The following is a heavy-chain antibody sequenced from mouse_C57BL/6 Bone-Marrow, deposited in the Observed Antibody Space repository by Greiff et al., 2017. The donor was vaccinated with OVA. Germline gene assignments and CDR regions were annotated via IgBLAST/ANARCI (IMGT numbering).Heavy chain of an antibody. D-gene: IGHD1-1*01. J-gene: IGHJ1*03. V-gene: IGHV1-59*01. CDR1: GYTFTSYW. Sequence: VQLQQPGAELVRPGTSVKLSCKASGYTFTSYWMHWVKQRPGQGLEWIGVIDPSDSYTNYNQKFKGKATLTVDTSSSTAYMQLSSLTSEDSAVYYCARRGVVATDFDVWGTGITVTVSS. CDR2: IDPSDSYT. CDR3: ARRGVVATDFDV.